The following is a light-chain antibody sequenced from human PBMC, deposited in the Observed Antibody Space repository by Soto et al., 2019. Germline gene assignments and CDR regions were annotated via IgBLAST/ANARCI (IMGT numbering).Light chain of an antibody. CDR1: SSDLGDDNY. CDR3: SSYASNSARM. J-gene: IGLJ3*02. CDR2: EVS. V-gene: IGLV2-14*01. Sequence: QSALTQPASVSGSPGQSITISCTGTSSDLGDDNYVSWYQHHPGKAPKLMIYEVSNRPSGVSNRFSGSKSGNTASLTVSGLQAEDEADYYCSSYASNSARMFGGGTKLTVL.